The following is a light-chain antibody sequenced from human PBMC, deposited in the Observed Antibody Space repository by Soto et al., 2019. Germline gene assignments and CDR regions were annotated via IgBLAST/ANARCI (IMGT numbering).Light chain of an antibody. CDR1: QSVSNN. V-gene: IGKV3-15*01. CDR2: GAS. J-gene: IGKJ4*01. CDR3: QQYNNWPRLT. Sequence: EIVMTQSPATLSVSPGESATLSCRASQSVSNNLAWYQQKPGQPPRLLIYGASTRATGIPARFSGGGSGTEFTLTINSLQSEDFAVYYCQQYNNWPRLTFGGGTKVEIK.